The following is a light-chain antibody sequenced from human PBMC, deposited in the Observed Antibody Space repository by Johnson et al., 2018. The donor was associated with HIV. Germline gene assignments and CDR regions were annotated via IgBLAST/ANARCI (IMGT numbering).Light chain of an antibody. CDR1: SSNIGNNY. J-gene: IGLJ1*01. Sequence: QPVLTQPPSVSAAPGQKVTISCSGSSSNIGNNYVSWYQQLPGTAPKLLIYDNNKRPSGIPDRFSGSKSGTSATLGITGLQTGDEAYYYCGTWDSSLRVGFFGTGTKVTVL. V-gene: IGLV1-51*01. CDR2: DNN. CDR3: GTWDSSLRVGF.